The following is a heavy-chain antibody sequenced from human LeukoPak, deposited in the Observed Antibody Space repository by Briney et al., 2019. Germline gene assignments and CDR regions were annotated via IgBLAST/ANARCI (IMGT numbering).Heavy chain of an antibody. V-gene: IGHV5-51*01. CDR1: GYSFSNNW. CDR2: IYPGDSDT. J-gene: IGHJ4*02. CDR3: ARNINAFGGVIAAFDY. Sequence: GESLKISCKGSGYSFSNNWIGGVRQMPGKGLEWMGIIYPGDSDTRYSSSFQGQVTISADKSISTAFLQWSSLKASDTAMYYCARNINAFGGVIAAFDYWGQGTLVTVSS. D-gene: IGHD3-16*02.